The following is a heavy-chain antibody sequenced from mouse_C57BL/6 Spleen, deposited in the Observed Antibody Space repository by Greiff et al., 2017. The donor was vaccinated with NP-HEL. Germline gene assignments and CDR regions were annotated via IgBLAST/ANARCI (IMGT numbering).Heavy chain of an antibody. V-gene: IGHV5-4*03. CDR1: GFTFSSYA. D-gene: IGHD1-1*01. CDR2: ISDGGSYT. CDR3: ASLYYYGSQYYFDY. Sequence: DVKLVESGGGLEKPGGSLKLSCAASGFTFSSYAMSWVRQTPEKRLEWVATISDGGSYTYYPDNVKGRFTISRDNAKNNLYLQMSHLKSEDTAMYYCASLYYYGSQYYFDYWGQGTTLTVSS. J-gene: IGHJ2*01.